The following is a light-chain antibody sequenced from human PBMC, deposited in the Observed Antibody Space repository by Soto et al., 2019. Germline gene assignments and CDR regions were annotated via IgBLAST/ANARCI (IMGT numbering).Light chain of an antibody. CDR1: SGHSSYI. CDR2: LEGSGSY. CDR3: ETWDSNAHTV. J-gene: IGLJ3*02. V-gene: IGLV4-60*02. Sequence: QLVLTQSSSASASLGSSVKLTCTLSSGHSSYIIAWHQQQPGKAPRYLMKLEGSGSYNKGSGVPDRFSGSSSGADRYLTIPSLQCEAEADYYCETWDSNAHTVFGGGTKLTVL.